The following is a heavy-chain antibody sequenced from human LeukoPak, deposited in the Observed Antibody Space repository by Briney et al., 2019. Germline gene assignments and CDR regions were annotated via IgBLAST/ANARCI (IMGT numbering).Heavy chain of an antibody. Sequence: SETLSLTCTVSGGSISSYYWSWIRQPAGKGLEWIGYIYYSGSTNYNPSLKSRVTISVDTSKNQFSLKLSSVTAADTAVYYCARTRITIFGVVIPDAFDIWGQGTMVTVSS. CDR2: IYYSGST. J-gene: IGHJ3*02. CDR1: GGSISSYY. D-gene: IGHD3-3*01. CDR3: ARTRITIFGVVIPDAFDI. V-gene: IGHV4-59*01.